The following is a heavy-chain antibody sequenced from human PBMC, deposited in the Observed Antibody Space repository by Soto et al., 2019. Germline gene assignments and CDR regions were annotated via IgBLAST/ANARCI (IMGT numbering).Heavy chain of an antibody. V-gene: IGHV1-69*13. CDR1: GGTFSSYA. J-gene: IGHJ6*02. Sequence: ASVKVSCKASGGTFSSYAISWVRQAPGQGLEWMGGIIPIFGTANYAQKFQDRVTITADESTSTAYMELSSLRSEDTAVYYCAQSDGGYYYYGMDVWGQGTTVTVSS. D-gene: IGHD2-21*02. CDR2: IIPIFGTA. CDR3: AQSDGGYYYYGMDV.